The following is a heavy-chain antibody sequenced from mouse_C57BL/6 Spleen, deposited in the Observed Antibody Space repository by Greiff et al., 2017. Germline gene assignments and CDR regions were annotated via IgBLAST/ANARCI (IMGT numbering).Heavy chain of an antibody. V-gene: IGHV1-53*01. CDR3: ARRDSYYSKIDY. CDR2: INPSNGGT. D-gene: IGHD2-5*01. CDR1: GYTFTSYW. J-gene: IGHJ2*01. Sequence: QVQLQQPGTELVKPGASVKLSCKASGYTFTSYWMHWVKQRPGQGLEWIGYINPSNGGTNYNEKFKSKATLTVDKSSSTAYMQLSSLTSEDSAVFNCARRDSYYSKIDYWGQGTTLTVSS.